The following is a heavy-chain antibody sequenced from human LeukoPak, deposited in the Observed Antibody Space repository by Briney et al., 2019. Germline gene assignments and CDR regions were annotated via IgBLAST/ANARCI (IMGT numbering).Heavy chain of an antibody. CDR1: GGTFSSYA. D-gene: IGHD6-13*01. Sequence: SVKVSCKASGGTFSSYAISWVRQAPGQGLEWMGGIIPIFGTANYAQKFQGRVTITADESTSTAYMELSSLRSEDTAVYYCARRSRFDSSSWYSGDYWGKGTLVTVSS. J-gene: IGHJ4*02. CDR3: ARRSRFDSSSWYSGDY. CDR2: IIPIFGTA. V-gene: IGHV1-69*13.